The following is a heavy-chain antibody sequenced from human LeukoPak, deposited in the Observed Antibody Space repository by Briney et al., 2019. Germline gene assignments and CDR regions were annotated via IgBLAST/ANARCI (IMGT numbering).Heavy chain of an antibody. CDR2: IYSGSST. Sequence: GGSLRLSCAASGFTVSSSYMGWVRQAPGKGLEWVSFIYSGSSTYYADSVKGRFTISRDNSKNTLYLQMNSLRAEDTAVYYCARDMYYDSSGYYGVAYWGQGTLVTVSS. D-gene: IGHD3-22*01. CDR1: GFTVSSSY. V-gene: IGHV3-53*01. J-gene: IGHJ4*02. CDR3: ARDMYYDSSGYYGVAY.